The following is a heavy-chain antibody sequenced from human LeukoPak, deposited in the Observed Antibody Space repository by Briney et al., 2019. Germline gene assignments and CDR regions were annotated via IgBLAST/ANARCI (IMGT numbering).Heavy chain of an antibody. J-gene: IGHJ5*02. Sequence: GASVKVSCKASGYTFTSYGISWVRQAPGQGLEWMGWISAYNGNTNYAQKLQGRVTMTTDTSTSTAYMELRSLRSDDTAVYYCARGRAFDGSGSYYDWFDPWGQGTLVTVSS. CDR1: GYTFTSYG. V-gene: IGHV1-18*01. CDR3: ARGRAFDGSGSYYDWFDP. D-gene: IGHD3-10*01. CDR2: ISAYNGNT.